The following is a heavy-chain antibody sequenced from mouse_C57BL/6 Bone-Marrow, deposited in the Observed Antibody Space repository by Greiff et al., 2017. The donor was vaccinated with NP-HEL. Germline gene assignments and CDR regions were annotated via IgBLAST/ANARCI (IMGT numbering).Heavy chain of an antibody. CDR1: DSEVFPIAY. CDR3: ARRGYYGSSYYWYFDV. J-gene: IGHJ1*03. Sequence: SGSELRSPGSSVKLSCKDFDSEVFPIAYMSWVRQKPGHGFEWIGGILPSIGRTIYGEKFEDKATLDADTLSNTAYLELNSLTSEDSAIYYCARRGYYGSSYYWYFDVWGTGTTVTVSS. D-gene: IGHD1-1*01. V-gene: IGHV15-2*01. CDR2: ILPSIGRT.